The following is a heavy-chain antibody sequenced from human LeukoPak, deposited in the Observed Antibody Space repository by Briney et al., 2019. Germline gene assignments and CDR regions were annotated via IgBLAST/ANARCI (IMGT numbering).Heavy chain of an antibody. J-gene: IGHJ6*02. D-gene: IGHD1-14*01. CDR1: GFTFNNYA. V-gene: IGHV3-23*01. CDR2: ISGSGGTT. Sequence: GSLRLSCAASGFTFNNYAMNWVRQAPGKGLEWVSVISGSGGTTYYADSVKGRFTISRDSSKNTLYLQMNSLRAEDTAVYYCAKVSGGGLYYDGMDVWGQGTTVTVSS. CDR3: AKVSGGGLYYDGMDV.